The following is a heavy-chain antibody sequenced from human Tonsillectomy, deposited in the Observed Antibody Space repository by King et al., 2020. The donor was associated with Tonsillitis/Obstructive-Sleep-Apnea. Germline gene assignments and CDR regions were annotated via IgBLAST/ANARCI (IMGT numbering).Heavy chain of an antibody. Sequence: VQLVESGGGLAQPGGSLRLSCAASGFTFSTYAMCWVRQALGKGLEWVSGISGGGVSTYYADSVKGRFTISRDNSRSTLYLQMNSLRVEDSAVYYCAKAPEGLRDYFDYWGQGTLVTVSS. CDR1: GFTFSTYA. V-gene: IGHV3-23*04. CDR3: AKAPEGLRDYFDY. J-gene: IGHJ4*02. D-gene: IGHD1-14*01. CDR2: ISGGGVST.